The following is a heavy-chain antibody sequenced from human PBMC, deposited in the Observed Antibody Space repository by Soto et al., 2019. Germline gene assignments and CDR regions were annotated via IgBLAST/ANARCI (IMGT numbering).Heavy chain of an antibody. V-gene: IGHV1-69*01. D-gene: IGHD6-6*01. CDR3: ARLLPAARPVYFYYYGMDV. CDR2: IIPFFGTS. CDR1: GGSFSSYA. Sequence: QVQLVQSGAEVKKPGSSVKVSCKASGGSFSSYAITWVRQAPGQGLEWMGGIIPFFGTSHYAKKFQGRVTITADESPSTAYMGRSSLRSKDTAVYYCARLLPAARPVYFYYYGMDVWGQGTTVTVSS. J-gene: IGHJ6*02.